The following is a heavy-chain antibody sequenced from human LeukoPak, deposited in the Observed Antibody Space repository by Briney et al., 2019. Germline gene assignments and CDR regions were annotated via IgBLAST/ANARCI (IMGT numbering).Heavy chain of an antibody. CDR3: AREDGSGIFFDY. V-gene: IGHV4-39*07. CDR1: GGSISSSSYY. D-gene: IGHD3-10*01. Sequence: SETLSLTCTVSGGSISSSSYYWGWIRQPPGKGLEWIGSIYYSGSTYYNPSLKSRVTISVDTSKNQFSLKLSSVTAADPAVYYCAREDGSGIFFDYWGQGTLVTVSS. J-gene: IGHJ4*02. CDR2: IYYSGST.